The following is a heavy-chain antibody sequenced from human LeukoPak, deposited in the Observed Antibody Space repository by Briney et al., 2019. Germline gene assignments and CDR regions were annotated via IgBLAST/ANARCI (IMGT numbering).Heavy chain of an antibody. CDR3: AKDRNPWELLPNDY. V-gene: IGHV3-30*02. CDR2: IRNDESNK. D-gene: IGHD1-26*01. CDR1: GFTFNSYG. J-gene: IGHJ4*02. Sequence: GGSLRLSCAASGFTFNSYGMHWVRQAPGKGLEWVAFIRNDESNKYYADSVKGRFTISRDNSKNTLYLQMNSLRAEDTAVYYCAKDRNPWELLPNDYWGQGTLVTVSS.